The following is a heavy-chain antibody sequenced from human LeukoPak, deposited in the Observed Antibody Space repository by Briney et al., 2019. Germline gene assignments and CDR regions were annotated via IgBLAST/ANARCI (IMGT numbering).Heavy chain of an antibody. V-gene: IGHV4-34*01. J-gene: IGHJ4*02. CDR3: ATSRDYYDSSGYHYYFDY. CDR1: GGSFSGYY. D-gene: IGHD3-22*01. CDR2: INHSGST. Sequence: SETLSLTCAVYGGSFSGYYWSWIRQPPGKGLEWIGEINHSGSTNYNPSLKSRVTISVDTSKSQFSLKLSSVTAADTAVYYCATSRDYYDSSGYHYYFDYWGQGTLVTVSS.